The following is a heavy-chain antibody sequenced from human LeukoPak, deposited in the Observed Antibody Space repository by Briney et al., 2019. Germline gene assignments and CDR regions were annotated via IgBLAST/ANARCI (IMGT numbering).Heavy chain of an antibody. D-gene: IGHD3-22*01. CDR2: IWFDGSNK. J-gene: IGHJ4*02. CDR1: GFTFSSYG. V-gene: IGHV3-33*01. Sequence: GGSLSRSCAASGFTFSSYGMHWVRQAPAQGLEWVAVIWFDGSNKYYADSGKGRFTISRDNSKNTLYLQMNSLRAEDTAVYYCAREYPPRYYYDSSGYLAYPGERTLVTDSS. CDR3: AREYPPRYYYDSSGYLAY.